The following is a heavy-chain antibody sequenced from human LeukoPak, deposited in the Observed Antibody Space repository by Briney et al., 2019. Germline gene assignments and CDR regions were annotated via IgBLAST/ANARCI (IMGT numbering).Heavy chain of an antibody. CDR1: GYSISSGYY. J-gene: IGHJ4*02. D-gene: IGHD6-25*01. CDR2: IYHSGST. V-gene: IGHV4-38-2*02. Sequence: SDTLSLTCAVSGYSISSGYYWGWIRQPPGKGLEWIGSIYHSGSTYYNPSLKSRVTISVDTSKNQFSLKLSSVTAADTAVYYCAREHRGISARVRGQGTLVTVSS. CDR3: AREHRGISARV.